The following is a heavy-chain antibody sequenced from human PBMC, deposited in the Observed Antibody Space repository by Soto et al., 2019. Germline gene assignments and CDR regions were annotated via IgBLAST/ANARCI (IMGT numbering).Heavy chain of an antibody. V-gene: IGHV4-59*01. D-gene: IGHD6-19*01. CDR3: ARDWVAVAGTGYYYYYYGMDV. CDR2: IYYSGST. J-gene: IGHJ6*02. Sequence: SETLSLTCTVSGGSISSYYWSCIRQPPGKGLEWIVYIYYSGSTNYNPSLKSRVTISVDTSKNQFSLKLSSVTAADTAVYYCARDWVAVAGTGYYYYYYGMDVWGQGTTVT. CDR1: GGSISSYY.